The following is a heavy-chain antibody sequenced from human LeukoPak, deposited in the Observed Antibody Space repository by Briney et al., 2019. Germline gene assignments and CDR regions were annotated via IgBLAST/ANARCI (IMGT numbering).Heavy chain of an antibody. J-gene: IGHJ5*02. Sequence: SSETLSLTCTVSGGSISSYYWSWIRQPPGKGLEWIGYIYYSGSTNYNPSLKSRVTISVDTSKNQFSMKLSSVTAADTAVYYCARVSTSNNWFDPWGQGTLVTVSS. D-gene: IGHD1-1*01. CDR2: IYYSGST. CDR3: ARVSTSNNWFDP. CDR1: GGSISSYY. V-gene: IGHV4-59*08.